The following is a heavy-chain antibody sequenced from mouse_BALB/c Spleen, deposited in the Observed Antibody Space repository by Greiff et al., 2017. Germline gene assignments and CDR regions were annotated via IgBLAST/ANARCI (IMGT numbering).Heavy chain of an antibody. J-gene: IGHJ2*01. CDR2: IYPGGGYT. Sequence: VKLMESGAELVRPGTSVKISCKASGYTFTNYWLGWVKQRPGHGLEWIGDIYPGGGYTNYNEKFKGKATLTADTSSSTAYMQLSSLTSEDSAVYFCARYGNFDDWGQGTTLTVSS. CDR3: ARYGNFDD. D-gene: IGHD2-1*01. V-gene: IGHV1-63*02. CDR1: GYTFTNYW.